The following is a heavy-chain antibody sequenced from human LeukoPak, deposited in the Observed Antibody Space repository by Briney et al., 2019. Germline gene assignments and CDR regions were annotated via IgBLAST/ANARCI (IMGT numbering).Heavy chain of an antibody. V-gene: IGHV4-4*07. CDR3: ASQLYYDSSGYYYGVDY. CDR1: GGSISSYY. D-gene: IGHD3-22*01. Sequence: SETLSLTCTVSGGSISSYYWSWIRQPAGKGLEWIGRIYTSGSTNYNPSLKSRVTMSVDTSKNQFSLKLSSVTAADTAVYYCASQLYYDSSGYYYGVDYWGQGTLVTVSS. CDR2: IYTSGST. J-gene: IGHJ4*02.